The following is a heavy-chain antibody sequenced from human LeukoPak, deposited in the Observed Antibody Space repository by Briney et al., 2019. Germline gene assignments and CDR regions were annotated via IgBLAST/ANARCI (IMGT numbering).Heavy chain of an antibody. J-gene: IGHJ4*02. CDR1: GFTFSPYA. Sequence: PGGSLRLSCAASGFTFSPYAMSWVRQAPGKGLEWVSVISGSGGSIYYADSVKGRFTISRDNSKNTLYLQMNGLRAEDTAEYYCARGTTSSSWPYYYFDYWGQGTLVTVSS. CDR2: ISGSGGSI. CDR3: ARGTTSSSWPYYYFDY. D-gene: IGHD6-13*01. V-gene: IGHV3-23*01.